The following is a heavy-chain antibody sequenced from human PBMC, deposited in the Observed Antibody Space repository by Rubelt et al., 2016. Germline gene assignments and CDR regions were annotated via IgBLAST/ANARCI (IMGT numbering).Heavy chain of an antibody. CDR2: INHSGST. CDR3: ASSGNIMVYAIDYYGMDV. CDR1: GGSISSSSYY. D-gene: IGHD2-8*01. Sequence: QLQLQESGPGLVKPSETLSLTCTVSGGSISSSSYYWGWIRQPPGKGLEWIGEINHSGSTNYNPSLKCRVTILLDTSKNQFSLKLSFVTAADTAVYYCASSGNIMVYAIDYYGMDVWGQGTTVTVSS. J-gene: IGHJ6*02. V-gene: IGHV4-39*07.